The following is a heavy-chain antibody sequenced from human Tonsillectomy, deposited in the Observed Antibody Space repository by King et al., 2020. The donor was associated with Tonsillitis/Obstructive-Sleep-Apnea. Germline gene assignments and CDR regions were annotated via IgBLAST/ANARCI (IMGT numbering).Heavy chain of an antibody. CDR2: IGYTGSNK. CDR3: ARDLGPHGDYVVDF. CDR1: GFSFNNYG. Sequence: VQLVESGGGVVQPGGSLRLSCAASGFSFNNYGMHWVRQAPGKGLQWVALIGYTGSNKYYGGSVKGRFTISRDNSKDTLYLQMNDLRADDTGVYFCARDLGPHGDYVVDFWGQGTLVTVSS. D-gene: IGHD4-17*01. V-gene: IGHV3-33*01. J-gene: IGHJ4*02.